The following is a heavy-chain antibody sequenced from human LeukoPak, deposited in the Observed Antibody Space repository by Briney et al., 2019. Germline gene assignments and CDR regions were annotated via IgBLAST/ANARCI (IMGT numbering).Heavy chain of an antibody. CDR2: IYPGDSDT. CDR3: ARRRSDKGLRYYFDY. V-gene: IGHV5-51*01. Sequence: HGESLKISCKGSGYSFTSYWIGWVRQMPGKGLEWMGIIYPGDSDTRYSPSFQGQVTISADKSISAAYLQWSSLKASDTAMYYCARRRSDKGLRYYFDYWGQGTLVTVSS. CDR1: GYSFTSYW. D-gene: IGHD2-15*01. J-gene: IGHJ4*02.